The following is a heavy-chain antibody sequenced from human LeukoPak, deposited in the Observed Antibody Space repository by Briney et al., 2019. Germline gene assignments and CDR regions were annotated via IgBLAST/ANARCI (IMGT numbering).Heavy chain of an antibody. CDR2: INPNSGDT. V-gene: IGHV1-2*02. Sequence: ASVKVSCKTSGYTFTRYYMHWVRQAPGQGLEWMGWINPNSGDTKSVQKFQGRVTLTRDTSMSTAYMELTRLRDDDTARYSCARVWQPTDLVVVPSARSDLGMFDYGGQGSRVTVSS. CDR3: ARVWQPTDLVVVPSARSDLGMFDY. CDR1: GYTFTRYY. D-gene: IGHD2-2*01. J-gene: IGHJ4*02.